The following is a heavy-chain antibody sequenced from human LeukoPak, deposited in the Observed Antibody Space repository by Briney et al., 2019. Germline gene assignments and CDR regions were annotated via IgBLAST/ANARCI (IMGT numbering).Heavy chain of an antibody. CDR2: IGGTGDST. Sequence: PGGSLRLSCAASGFTFSTYAMTWVRQAPGKGLEWVSAIGGTGDSTYYADSAKGRFTISRDNSKNTLYLQMNSLRAEDTAIYYCAKPYDTSGNYWAPFDYWGQGTLVTVSS. CDR1: GFTFSTYA. CDR3: AKPYDTSGNYWAPFDY. D-gene: IGHD3-22*01. J-gene: IGHJ4*02. V-gene: IGHV3-23*01.